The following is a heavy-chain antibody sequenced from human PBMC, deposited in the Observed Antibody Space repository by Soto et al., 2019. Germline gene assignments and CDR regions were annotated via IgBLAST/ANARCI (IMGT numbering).Heavy chain of an antibody. V-gene: IGHV4-59*01. J-gene: IGHJ5*02. CDR1: GGSISSYY. CDR2: IYYSGST. Sequence: QVQLQESGPGLVKPSETLSLTCTVSGGSISSYYWSWIRQPPGKGLEWIGYIYYSGSTNYNPSLTSRVTISVDTSKNQFSLKLSSVTAADTAVYYCARDPGNGFDPWGQGTLVTVSS. CDR3: ARDPGNGFDP.